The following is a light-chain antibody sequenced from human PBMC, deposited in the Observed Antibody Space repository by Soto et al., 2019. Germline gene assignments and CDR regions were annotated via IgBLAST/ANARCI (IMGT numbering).Light chain of an antibody. CDR3: SSYTSSTTSVV. V-gene: IGLV2-14*01. Sequence: VLTQPASVSGSPGQSITISCTGTSSDVGGHKYVSWYQQHPDKAPKVLIFEVSNRPSGISNRFSGSKSGNTASLTISGLQAEDEADYYCSSYTSSTTSVVFGGGTKVTVL. J-gene: IGLJ2*01. CDR1: SSDVGGHKY. CDR2: EVS.